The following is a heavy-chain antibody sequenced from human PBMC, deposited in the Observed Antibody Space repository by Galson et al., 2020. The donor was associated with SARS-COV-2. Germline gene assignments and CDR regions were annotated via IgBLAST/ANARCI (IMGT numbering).Heavy chain of an antibody. CDR3: ARDQRGYGDYGDY. CDR2: IYYSGST. Sequence: SETLSLTCNVSGGSISSSSYYWGWIRQPPGKGLEWIGSIYYSGSTYYNPSLKSRVTISVDTSKNQFSLKLSSVTAADTALYYCARDQRGYGDYGDYWGQGTLVTVSS. V-gene: IGHV4-39*07. CDR1: GGSISSSSYY. J-gene: IGHJ4*02. D-gene: IGHD5-18*01.